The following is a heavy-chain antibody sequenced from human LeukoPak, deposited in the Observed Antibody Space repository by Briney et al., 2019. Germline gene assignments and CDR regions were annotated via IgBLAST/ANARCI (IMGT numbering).Heavy chain of an antibody. J-gene: IGHJ5*02. CDR2: IYYSGST. CDR3: ARDYSRWFDP. CDR1: GGSISSYY. D-gene: IGHD4-11*01. Sequence: PLETLSLTCTVSGGSISSYYWSWIRQPPGKGLEWIGYIYYSGSTNYNPSLKSGVTISVDTSKNRFSLKLSSVTAADTAVYYCARDYSRWFDPWGQGTLVTVSS. V-gene: IGHV4-59*01.